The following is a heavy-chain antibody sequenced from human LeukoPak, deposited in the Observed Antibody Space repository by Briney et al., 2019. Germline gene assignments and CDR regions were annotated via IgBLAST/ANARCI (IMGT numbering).Heavy chain of an antibody. CDR2: INANNGDT. CDR3: ARGPIAAAGDY. Sequence: ASVKVSCKASGYTFTGYGISWVRQAPGRGLEWMGWINANNGDTNYAQNLQGRVTMTRDTSTSTAYMEVRSLRSDDTAVYYCARGPIAAAGDYWGQGTLVTVSS. CDR1: GYTFTGYG. J-gene: IGHJ4*02. D-gene: IGHD6-13*01. V-gene: IGHV1-18*01.